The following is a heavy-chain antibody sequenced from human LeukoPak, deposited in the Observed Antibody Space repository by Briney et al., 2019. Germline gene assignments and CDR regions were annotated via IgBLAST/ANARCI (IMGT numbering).Heavy chain of an antibody. Sequence: NPSETLSLTCAVYGGSFSGYYWSWIRQPPGKGLEWIGEINHSGSTNYNPSLKSRVTTSVDTSKNQFSLKLSSVTAADTAVYYCARHEGGSYGDLDYWGQGTLVTVSS. CDR3: ARHEGGSYGDLDY. CDR1: GGSFSGYY. CDR2: INHSGST. D-gene: IGHD1-26*01. J-gene: IGHJ4*02. V-gene: IGHV4-34*01.